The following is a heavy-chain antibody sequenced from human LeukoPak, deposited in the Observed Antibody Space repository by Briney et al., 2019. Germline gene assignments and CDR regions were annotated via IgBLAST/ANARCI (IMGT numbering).Heavy chain of an antibody. CDR3: ARSQPRDSGTYLFXWFDX. Sequence: PGGSLRPSCAASGFTFSSYSMNWVRQAPGKGLEWVSSISTSSIYIYYADSVKGRFTISRDNAKNSLYLQLNSLRAEDTAVYYCARSQPRDSGTYLFXWFDXWXXGTLVTVS. CDR2: ISTSSIYI. D-gene: IGHD3-10*01. V-gene: IGHV3-21*01. J-gene: IGHJ5*01. CDR1: GFTFSSYS.